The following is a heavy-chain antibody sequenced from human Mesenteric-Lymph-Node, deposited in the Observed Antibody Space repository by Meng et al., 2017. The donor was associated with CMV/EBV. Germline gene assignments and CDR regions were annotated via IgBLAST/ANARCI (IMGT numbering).Heavy chain of an antibody. D-gene: IGHD2-21*02. V-gene: IGHV3-30*02. Sequence: GGSLRLSCSAAGFTFNTFGMHWVRQSPGRGLEWVAFIRYDGTKADYADSVTGRFTISRDNAKSSLHLQMTGLRPEDTAVYYCAKEFVLGTHLDHWGQGTLVTVSS. CDR3: AKEFVLGTHLDH. J-gene: IGHJ4*02. CDR2: IRYDGTKA. CDR1: GFTFNTFG.